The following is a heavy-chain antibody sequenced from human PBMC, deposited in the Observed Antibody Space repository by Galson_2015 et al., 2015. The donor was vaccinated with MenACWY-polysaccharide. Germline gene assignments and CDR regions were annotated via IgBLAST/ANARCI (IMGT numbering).Heavy chain of an antibody. CDR1: GFTFSDYW. Sequence: SLRLSCAASGFTFSDYWRHWVRQAPGKGLVWVSRINSDGSGTSYADSVKGRFTISRDNAKNTLYLQMNSLRAEDMAVYYCARGIISMVRGVGITSSWFDPWGQGTLVIVSS. V-gene: IGHV3-74*01. CDR2: INSDGSGT. CDR3: ARGIISMVRGVGITSSWFDP. J-gene: IGHJ5*02. D-gene: IGHD3-10*01.